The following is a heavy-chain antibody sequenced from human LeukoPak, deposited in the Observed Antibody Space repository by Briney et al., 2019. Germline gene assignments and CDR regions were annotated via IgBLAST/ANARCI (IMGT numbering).Heavy chain of an antibody. V-gene: IGHV1-8*03. CDR2: MKPYSGDR. J-gene: IGHJ4*02. D-gene: IGHD4-17*01. CDR3: ARTTSLTASGYDY. CDR1: GYTFTSYH. Sequence: GASVKVSCKTSGYTFTSYHINWVRQATGQGLEWMGWMKPYSGDRGYAQKFQGRVSITSDTSISTAYMELSSLRSEDTAVYFCARTTSLTASGYDYWGQGTLVTVSS.